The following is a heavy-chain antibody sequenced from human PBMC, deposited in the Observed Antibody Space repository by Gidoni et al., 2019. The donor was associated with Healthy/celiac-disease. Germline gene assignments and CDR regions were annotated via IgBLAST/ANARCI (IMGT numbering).Heavy chain of an antibody. CDR3: AKDLLNDYGDY. CDR1: GFTFSSYA. D-gene: IGHD3-16*01. V-gene: IGHV3-23*01. Sequence: EVQLLESGGGLVQPGGSLRLPCAASGFTFSSYAMSWVRQAPGKGLEWVSAIRGSGGSPYYADSVKGRFTISRDKSKNTLYLQRNSLRAEDTAVYYCAKDLLNDYGDYWGQGTLVTVSS. CDR2: IRGSGGSP. J-gene: IGHJ4*02.